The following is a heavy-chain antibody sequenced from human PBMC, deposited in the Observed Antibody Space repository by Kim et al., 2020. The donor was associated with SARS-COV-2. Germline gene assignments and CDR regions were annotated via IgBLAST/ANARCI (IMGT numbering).Heavy chain of an antibody. Sequence: SETLSLTCTVSGGSISSSSYYWGWIRQPPGKGLEWIGSIYYSGSTYYNPSLKSRVTISVDTSKNQFSLKLSSVTAADTAVYHCARVQRAVAGRFDYWGQG. J-gene: IGHJ4*02. CDR1: GGSISSSSYY. CDR3: ARVQRAVAGRFDY. CDR2: IYYSGST. D-gene: IGHD6-19*01. V-gene: IGHV4-39*01.